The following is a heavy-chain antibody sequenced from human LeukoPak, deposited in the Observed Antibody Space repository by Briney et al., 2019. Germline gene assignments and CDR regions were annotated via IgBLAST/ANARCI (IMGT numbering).Heavy chain of an antibody. J-gene: IGHJ4*02. Sequence: GGSLRLSCAASGLTFKDNAMHWVRQVPGKGLEWIAGITWNSGTIAYADSVKGRFTISRDNSKNTLFLQMNSLRAEDTAVYYCARMVRGVIITRYYFDYWGQGTLVTVSS. D-gene: IGHD3-10*01. CDR1: GLTFKDNA. CDR3: ARMVRGVIITRYYFDY. CDR2: ITWNSGTI. V-gene: IGHV3-9*01.